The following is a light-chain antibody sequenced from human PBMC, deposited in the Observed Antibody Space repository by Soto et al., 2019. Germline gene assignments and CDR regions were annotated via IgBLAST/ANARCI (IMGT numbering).Light chain of an antibody. Sequence: QSVLTQPDSVSGSAGQSITISCTGTSSDVGDYYYVSWYQQHPGKAPKLMIYEFKNRPSGVSNRFSGSKSGNTASQTISGLQAEDEAEDYCTSYTRSSTAHFIFGGGTKLTVL. CDR2: EFK. CDR1: SSDVGDYYY. CDR3: TSYTRSSTAHFI. V-gene: IGLV2-14*01. J-gene: IGLJ2*01.